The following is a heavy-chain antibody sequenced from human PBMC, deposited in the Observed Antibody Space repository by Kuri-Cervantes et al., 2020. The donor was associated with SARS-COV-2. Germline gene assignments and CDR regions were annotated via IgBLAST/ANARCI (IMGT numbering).Heavy chain of an antibody. CDR3: GKVSWLQLWHRYSDS. D-gene: IGHD5-24*01. Sequence: SETLSLTCTVSGGSISSGSYYWSWIRQPAGKGLEWIGYIYTSGSTNYNPSLKSRVTISVDTSKNQFSLKLSSVTAADTAVYYCGKVSWLQLWHRYSDSWGQGTLVTVSS. J-gene: IGHJ4*02. CDR2: IYTSGST. V-gene: IGHV4-61*09. CDR1: GGSISSGSYY.